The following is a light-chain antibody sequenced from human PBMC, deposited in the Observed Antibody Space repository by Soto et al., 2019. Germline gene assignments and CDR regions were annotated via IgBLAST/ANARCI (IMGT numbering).Light chain of an antibody. CDR2: DVS. Sequence: EIVLTQSPATLSLSPGERATLSCRASQSVSSYLAWYQQKPGQAPRLLIYDVSNRATGIPARFSGVGSGTEFTLTISSLQSEDFAVYYCQQYNKWPQTFGQGTRLEIK. CDR3: QQYNKWPQT. V-gene: IGKV3-11*01. CDR1: QSVSSY. J-gene: IGKJ5*01.